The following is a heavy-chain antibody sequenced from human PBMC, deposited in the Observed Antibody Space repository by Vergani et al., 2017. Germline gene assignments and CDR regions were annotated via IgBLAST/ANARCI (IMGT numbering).Heavy chain of an antibody. CDR3: ARGYCSSTSCYPDAFDI. CDR1: GYTFTSYA. CDR2: INAGNGNT. V-gene: IGHV1-3*01. J-gene: IGHJ3*02. D-gene: IGHD2-2*01. Sequence: QVQLVQSGAEVKKPGASVQVSCKASGYTFTSYAMHWVRQAPGQRLEWMGWINAGNGNTKYSQKFQGRVTITRDTSASTAYMELSSLRSEDTAVYYCARGYCSSTSCYPDAFDIWGQGTMVTVSS.